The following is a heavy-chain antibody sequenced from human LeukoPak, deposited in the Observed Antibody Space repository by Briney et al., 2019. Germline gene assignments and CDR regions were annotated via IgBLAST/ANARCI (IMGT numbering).Heavy chain of an antibody. J-gene: IGHJ4*02. CDR1: GFTFDDYA. D-gene: IGHD2-15*01. V-gene: IGHV3-9*01. CDR3: IKDAMKYCSGGSCYLLDY. CDR2: INWKSATI. Sequence: PGRSQRLSCAASGFTFDDYAMHWVRQAPGKGLEWVSGINWKSATIAYANSVKGRFTISRDNAKNSLYLQMNSLRAEDTALYYCIKDAMKYCSGGSCYLLDYWGQGTLVTVSS.